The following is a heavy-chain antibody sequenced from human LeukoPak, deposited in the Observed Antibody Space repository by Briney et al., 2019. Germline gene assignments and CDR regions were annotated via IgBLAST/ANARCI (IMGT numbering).Heavy chain of an antibody. CDR2: FDPEDGET. Sequence: WASVKVSCKVSGYSLTEFSMHWVRQAPGKGLEWMGGFDPEDGETIYTQKFQGRLTMTEDTSTDTAYMELSSLRSEDTAVYYCATDLWELHPVGDYWGQGTLVTVPS. CDR1: GYSLTEFS. CDR3: ATDLWELHPVGDY. J-gene: IGHJ4*02. V-gene: IGHV1-24*01. D-gene: IGHD1-26*01.